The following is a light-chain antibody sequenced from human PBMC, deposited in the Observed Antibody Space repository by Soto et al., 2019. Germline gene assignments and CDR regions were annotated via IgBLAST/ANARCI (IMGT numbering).Light chain of an antibody. CDR1: QGISSW. V-gene: IGKV1-12*01. CDR3: QQGNSCPLT. J-gene: IGKJ4*01. Sequence: DIQMTQSPSSVSASVGDTVTITCRARQGISSWLAWYQQKPGRAPKLLIYTASSLQGGAPSRFTGSGSGTDFTLTITSLQPDDIAVYYCQQGNSCPLTFGGGTKVDIK. CDR2: TAS.